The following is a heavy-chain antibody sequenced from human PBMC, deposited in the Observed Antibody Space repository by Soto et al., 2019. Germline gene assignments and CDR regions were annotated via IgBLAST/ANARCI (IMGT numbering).Heavy chain of an antibody. CDR1: GYTFTSYA. J-gene: IGHJ6*02. Sequence: ASVKVSCKASGYTFTSYAMHWVRQAPGQRLEWMGWINAGNGNTKYSQKFQGRVTITRDTSASTAYMELSSLRSEDTAVYYCARAGGFGELSYGMDVWGQGTTVTVSS. V-gene: IGHV1-3*01. CDR3: ARAGGFGELSYGMDV. D-gene: IGHD3-10*01. CDR2: INAGNGNT.